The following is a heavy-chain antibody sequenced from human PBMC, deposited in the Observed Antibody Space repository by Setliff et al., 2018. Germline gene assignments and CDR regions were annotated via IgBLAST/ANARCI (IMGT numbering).Heavy chain of an antibody. D-gene: IGHD4-17*01. J-gene: IGHJ2*01. CDR2: VYYTGST. CDR3: AKTSSRRYFDL. V-gene: IGHV4-38-2*02. CDR1: NFSVTTVYY. Sequence: SETLSLTCTVSNFSVTTVYYWGWIRQPPGKGLEWIANVYYTGSTYYSPSLASRVSMSIDTSKNRFSLKLHSVTAADTAVYYCAKTSSRRYFDLWGRGTLVTVSS.